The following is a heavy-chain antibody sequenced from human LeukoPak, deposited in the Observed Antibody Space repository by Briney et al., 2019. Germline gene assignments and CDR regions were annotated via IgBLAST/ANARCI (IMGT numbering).Heavy chain of an antibody. D-gene: IGHD3-22*01. J-gene: IGHJ3*02. Sequence: SETLSLTCTVSGASISSTNYYWGWIRQPPGKGLEWIGTIYYRGGVSTYYNWSLKSRVTISIDTSENQFSLKLSSVTAADTAVYYCARAMIVVVRIDAFDIWGQGTMVTVSS. CDR1: GASISSTNYY. V-gene: IGHV4-39*07. CDR3: ARAMIVVVRIDAFDI. CDR2: IYYRGGVST.